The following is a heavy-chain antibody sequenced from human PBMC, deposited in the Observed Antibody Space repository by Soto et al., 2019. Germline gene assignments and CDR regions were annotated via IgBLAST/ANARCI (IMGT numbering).Heavy chain of an antibody. Sequence: EVQLVESGGGLVQPGGSLRLSCAASGFTFSSYWMSWVRQAPGKGLEWVANIKQDGSEKYYVDSVKGRFTISRDNAKNSLYLQMKSLRPEDMAVYYCAREGGTICVYYFDYWGQGTLVTVSS. D-gene: IGHD3-3*01. CDR1: GFTFSSYW. CDR2: IKQDGSEK. V-gene: IGHV3-7*01. CDR3: AREGGTICVYYFDY. J-gene: IGHJ4*02.